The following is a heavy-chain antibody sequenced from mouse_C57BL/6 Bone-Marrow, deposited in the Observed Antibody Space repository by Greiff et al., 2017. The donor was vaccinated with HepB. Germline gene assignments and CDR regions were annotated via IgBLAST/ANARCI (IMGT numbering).Heavy chain of an antibody. CDR2: INPNNGGT. Sequence: EVQLQQSGPELVKPGASVKMSCKASGYTFTDYNMHWVKQSHGKSLEWIGYINPNNGGTSYNQKFKGKATLTVNKSSSTAYMELRSLTSEDPAVYDCARRAYDYDGGGCDYWGQGTTLTVSS. V-gene: IGHV1-22*01. D-gene: IGHD2-4*01. J-gene: IGHJ2*01. CDR3: ARRAYDYDGGGCDY. CDR1: GYTFTDYN.